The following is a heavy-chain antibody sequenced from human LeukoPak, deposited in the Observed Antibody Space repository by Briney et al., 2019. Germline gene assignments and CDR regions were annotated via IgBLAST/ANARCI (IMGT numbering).Heavy chain of an antibody. D-gene: IGHD1-26*01. CDR2: IYYSGST. V-gene: IGHV4-59*11. CDR3: ARGQDWYSGSYYYFDY. J-gene: IGHJ4*02. Sequence: SETLSLTCTVSGGSISSHYWSWIRQPPGKGLEWIGYIYYSGSTNYTPSLKSRVTISVDTSKNQFSLKLSSVTAADTAVYYCARGQDWYSGSYYYFDYWGQGTLVTVSS. CDR1: GGSISSHY.